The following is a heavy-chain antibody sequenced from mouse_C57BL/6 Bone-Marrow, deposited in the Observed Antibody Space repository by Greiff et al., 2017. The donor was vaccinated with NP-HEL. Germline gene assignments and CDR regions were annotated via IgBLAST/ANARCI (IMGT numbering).Heavy chain of an antibody. V-gene: IGHV6-6*01. D-gene: IGHD1-1*01. Sequence: DVMLVESGGGFVQPGGSMKLSCAASGFTFSDAWMDWVRQSPEKGLEWVAEIRNKANNHATYYAESVKGRFTISTDDSKSSVYLQMNSLRAEDTGIYYCARRPSTVVARAMDYWGQGTSVTVSS. CDR2: IRNKANNHAT. CDR3: ARRPSTVVARAMDY. CDR1: GFTFSDAW. J-gene: IGHJ4*01.